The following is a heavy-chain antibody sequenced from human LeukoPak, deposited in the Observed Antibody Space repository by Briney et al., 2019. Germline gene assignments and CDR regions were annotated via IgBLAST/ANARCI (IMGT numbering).Heavy chain of an antibody. D-gene: IGHD5-18*01. CDR1: GGSISSYY. J-gene: IGHJ6*03. V-gene: IGHV4-59*01. Sequence: TSETLSLTCTVSGGSISSYYWSWIRQPAGKGLEWIGYIYYSGSTNYNPSLKSRVTISVDMSKNQFSLKLSSVTAADTAVYYCARTTEGGYTYDYFYYYYMDVWGKGTTVTISS. CDR2: IYYSGST. CDR3: ARTTEGGYTYDYFYYYYMDV.